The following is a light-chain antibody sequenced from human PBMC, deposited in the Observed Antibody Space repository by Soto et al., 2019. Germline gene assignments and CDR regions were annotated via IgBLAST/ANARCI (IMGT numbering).Light chain of an antibody. CDR2: GNS. CDR3: QSYDSSLSASEV. Sequence: QLVLTQPPSVSGAPGQRVTISCTGSSSNIGAGYDVHWYQQLPGTAPKLLIYGNSNRPSGVPDRISGSKSGTSASLAITGLQAEDEADYYCQSYDSSLSASEVFGGGTKLTVL. J-gene: IGLJ2*01. CDR1: SSNIGAGYD. V-gene: IGLV1-40*01.